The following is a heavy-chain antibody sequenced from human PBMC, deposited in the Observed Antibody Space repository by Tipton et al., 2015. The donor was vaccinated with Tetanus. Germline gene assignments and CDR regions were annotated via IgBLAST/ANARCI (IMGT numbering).Heavy chain of an antibody. CDR2: IYQSGST. V-gene: IGHV4-61*01. CDR1: GGSVNSGSYY. Sequence: TLSLTCTVSGGSVNSGSYYWSWIRQPPGKGLEWIGYIYQSGSTSYSPSLESRVTISLETSKNQFSLRLSSVTAADTAVYYCARHNSGYFTFFDSWGQGILVTVSS. CDR3: ARHNSGYFTFFDS. J-gene: IGHJ4*02. D-gene: IGHD3-22*01.